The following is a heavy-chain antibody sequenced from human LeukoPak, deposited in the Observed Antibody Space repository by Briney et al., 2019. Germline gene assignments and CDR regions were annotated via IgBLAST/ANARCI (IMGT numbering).Heavy chain of an antibody. CDR1: GYGFTSYW. Sequence: GESLKISCKGSGYGFTSYWIGWVRQMPGKGLDWMGIIYLGDSDTRYSPSFQGQVIISGDKSINTAYVHWSNLQASDTAMYYCARRACSGDSCLDYWGQGTLVTVSS. CDR3: ARRACSGDSCLDY. V-gene: IGHV5-51*01. J-gene: IGHJ4*02. D-gene: IGHD2-15*01. CDR2: IYLGDSDT.